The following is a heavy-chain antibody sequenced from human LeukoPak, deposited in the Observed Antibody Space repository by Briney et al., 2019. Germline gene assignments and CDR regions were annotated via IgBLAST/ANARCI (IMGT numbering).Heavy chain of an antibody. Sequence: GGSLRLSCAASGFTFSSYSMNWVRQAPGKGLEWVSSISSSSSYIYYADSVKGRFTISRDNAKNSLYLQMNSLRAEDTAVYYCARDLVEYYYGSGSSQYFQHWGQGTLVTVSS. CDR1: GFTFSSYS. CDR3: ARDLVEYYYGSGSSQYFQH. V-gene: IGHV3-21*01. CDR2: ISSSSSYI. D-gene: IGHD3-10*01. J-gene: IGHJ1*01.